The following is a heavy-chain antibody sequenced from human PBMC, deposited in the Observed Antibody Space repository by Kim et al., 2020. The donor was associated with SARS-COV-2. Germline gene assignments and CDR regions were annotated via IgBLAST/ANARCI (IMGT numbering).Heavy chain of an antibody. D-gene: IGHD5-18*01. V-gene: IGHV3-43*01. J-gene: IGHJ4*02. CDR3: AKSGGIQLWLGWWLDY. Sequence: VKGQFTISRDNSKNSLYRQMNSLRTEDTALYYCAKSGGIQLWLGWWLDYWGQGTLVTVSS.